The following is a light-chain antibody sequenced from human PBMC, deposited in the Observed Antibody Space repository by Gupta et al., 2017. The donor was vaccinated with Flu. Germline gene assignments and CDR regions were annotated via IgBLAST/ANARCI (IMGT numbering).Light chain of an antibody. J-gene: IGKJ2*01. V-gene: IGKV2-30*01. CDR1: QSLLSSDGNTY. Sequence: DVVMTQSTLSLAVTLGQPASISCRSSQSLLSSDGNTYLCWFQQRPGQSPRRLICKVSNRDSGVPDRFSGSGSGTDFTLKISRVEAEDVGVYYCAQGTHWPHTFGQWTKLEIK. CDR3: AQGTHWPHT. CDR2: KVS.